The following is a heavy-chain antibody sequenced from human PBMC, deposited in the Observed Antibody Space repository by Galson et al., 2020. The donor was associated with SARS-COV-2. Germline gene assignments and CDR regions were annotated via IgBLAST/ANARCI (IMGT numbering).Heavy chain of an antibody. CDR3: AGRVAGAGSLHI. CDR2: TYYRSQWST. D-gene: IGHD6-13*01. Sequence: SQTLTLTCAISGDSVSSNSAAWNWIRQSPSRGLEWLGRTYYRSQWSTDYAVSVKSRITINPDTSKNQFSLQLNSATPEDTAIYYCAGRVAGAGSLHIWGQGTMVIVSS. J-gene: IGHJ3*02. CDR1: GDSVSSNSAA. V-gene: IGHV6-1*01.